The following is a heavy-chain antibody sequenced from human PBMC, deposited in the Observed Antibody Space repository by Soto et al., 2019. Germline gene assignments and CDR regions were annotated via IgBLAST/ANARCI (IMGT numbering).Heavy chain of an antibody. CDR3: ARPGDSSVSGHFDY. Sequence: PGGSLRLSCAASGFTFSSYSMNWVRQAPGKGLEWVSYISSSSSTIYYADSVKGRFTISRDNAKNSLYLQMNSLRDEDTAVYYCARPGDSSVSGHFDYWGQGDLVTVSS. V-gene: IGHV3-48*02. CDR1: GFTFSSYS. J-gene: IGHJ4*02. D-gene: IGHD3-22*01. CDR2: ISSSSSTI.